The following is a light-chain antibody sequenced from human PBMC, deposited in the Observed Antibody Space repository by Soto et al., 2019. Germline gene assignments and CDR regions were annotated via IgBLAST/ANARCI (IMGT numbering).Light chain of an antibody. CDR2: GAS. CDR3: YQYNNWPT. V-gene: IGKV3D-15*01. Sequence: EIMMTQSPATLSVSPGERATLSCRASQSVSSKLAWYQQKPGQAPRLLIYGASTRATTTPGRFSGSGSGTEFTLTISSLQSEDFAVYFCYQYNNWPTFGQGTKVDIK. CDR1: QSVSSK. J-gene: IGKJ1*01.